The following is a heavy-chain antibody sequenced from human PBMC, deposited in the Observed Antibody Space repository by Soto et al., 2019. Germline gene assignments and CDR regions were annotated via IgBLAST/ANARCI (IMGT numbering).Heavy chain of an antibody. CDR1: GYTFTRYR. Sequence: QVQLVQSGAEVKKPGASVKVSCKTSGYTFTRYRISWVRQAPGQGLEWMGWISAYNGDTNYAQKLQGRVTMTTDASTSTAYMELRSLRSDDTAMYYCARDHAGSGWFRFDCWGQGTLGNVSS. J-gene: IGHJ4*02. CDR3: ARDHAGSGWFRFDC. V-gene: IGHV1-18*01. CDR2: ISAYNGDT. D-gene: IGHD6-19*01.